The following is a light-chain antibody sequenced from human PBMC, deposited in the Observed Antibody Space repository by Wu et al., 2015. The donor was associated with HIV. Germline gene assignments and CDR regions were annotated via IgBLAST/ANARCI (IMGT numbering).Light chain of an antibody. CDR1: QDISHY. V-gene: IGKV3D-11*01. CDR2: DAS. J-gene: IGKJ5*01. CDR3: QQRINWPLT. Sequence: EVVLTQSPATLSLSPGERATLSCRASQDISHYLAWYQQKPGQAPSLLIYDASVRAPGVPARFSGTGSGTDFTLTIDSLDPEDFVVYYCQQRINWPLTFGQGTQLEIK.